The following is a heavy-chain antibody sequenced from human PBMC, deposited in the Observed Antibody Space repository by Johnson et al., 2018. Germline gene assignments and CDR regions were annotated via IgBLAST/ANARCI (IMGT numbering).Heavy chain of an antibody. V-gene: IGHV3-30*18. CDR1: GFTFSNYG. Sequence: VRLVETGGGVVQPGRSLRLSCAASGFTFSNYGMHWVRQAPGKGLAWAAGISYDGDNKYYADSVKGRFTISRDNSKNTLYLQKNSLRAEATALYYCAKDPLTNGGSYAQYYYFYMDVWGKGTTVTVSS. J-gene: IGHJ6*03. CDR2: ISYDGDNK. CDR3: AKDPLTNGGSYAQYYYFYMDV. D-gene: IGHD2-2*01.